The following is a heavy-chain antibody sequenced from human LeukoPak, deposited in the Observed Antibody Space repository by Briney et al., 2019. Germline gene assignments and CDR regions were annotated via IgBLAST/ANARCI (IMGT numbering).Heavy chain of an antibody. CDR1: GFTFSSYS. CDR3: AREAYSGSLRGWFDP. J-gene: IGHJ5*02. CDR2: ISSSSSYI. Sequence: PAWSVRLSCAASGFTFSSYSMNWVRQAPGKGLEWVSSISSSSSYIYYADSVKGRFTISRDNAKNSLYLQMNSLRAEDTAVYYCAREAYSGSLRGWFDPWGQGTLGTVSS. V-gene: IGHV3-21*01. D-gene: IGHD1-26*01.